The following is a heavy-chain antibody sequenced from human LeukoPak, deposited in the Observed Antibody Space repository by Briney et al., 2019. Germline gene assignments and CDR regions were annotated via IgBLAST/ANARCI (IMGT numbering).Heavy chain of an antibody. V-gene: IGHV3-21*01. CDR3: ARGDGYKRQGPDY. Sequence: GGSLRLSCAASGFTFSSYSMNWVRQAPGKGLEWVSSISSSSSYIYYADSVKGRFTLSRDNAKHSLYLQMNSLSAEHTAVYYCARGDGYKRQGPDYWGQGTLVTVSS. J-gene: IGHJ4*02. CDR1: GFTFSSYS. CDR2: ISSSSSYI. D-gene: IGHD5-24*01.